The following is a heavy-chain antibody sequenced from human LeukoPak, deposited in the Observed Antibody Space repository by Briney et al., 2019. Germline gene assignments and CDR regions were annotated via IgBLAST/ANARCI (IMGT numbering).Heavy chain of an antibody. CDR2: IKEDGSEK. CDR1: GFSFSTYW. CDR3: ASDGSTFSY. D-gene: IGHD1-26*01. Sequence: AGGSLRLSCVASGFSFSTYWMSWVRQAPGKGLEWVANIKEDGSEKYYVDSVKGRFTMSRDNAKNSLYLQMNSLRAEDTAVYYCASDGSTFSYWGQGTLVTVSS. J-gene: IGHJ4*02. V-gene: IGHV3-7*01.